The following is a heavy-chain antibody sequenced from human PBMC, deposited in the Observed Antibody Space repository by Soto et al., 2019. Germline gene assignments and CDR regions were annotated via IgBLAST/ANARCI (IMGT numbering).Heavy chain of an antibody. CDR3: ARVPYYYDSSGYYYVDY. V-gene: IGHV4-34*01. CDR2: INHSGST. Sequence: QVQLQQWGAGLLKPSETLSLTCAVYGGSFSGYYWSWIRQPPGKGLEWIGEINHSGSTNYNPSLKSRVTISVDTSKNQFSLKLSSVTAADTAVYYCARVPYYYDSSGYYYVDYWGQGTLVTVSS. J-gene: IGHJ4*02. CDR1: GGSFSGYY. D-gene: IGHD3-22*01.